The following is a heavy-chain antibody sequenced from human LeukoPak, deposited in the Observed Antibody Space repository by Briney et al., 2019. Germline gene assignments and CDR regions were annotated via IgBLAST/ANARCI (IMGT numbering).Heavy chain of an antibody. CDR1: GFTFSSYA. D-gene: IGHD6-19*01. CDR3: AKLLAVTNSYYFNY. CDR2: ISGSGSGGST. V-gene: IGHV3-23*01. J-gene: IGHJ4*02. Sequence: GGSLRLSCAASGFTFSSYAMSWVRQARGKGPEWVSTISGSGSGGSTYYADSVKGRFTISRDNSKDTLYLQMNSLRAEDTAVYYCAKLLAVTNSYYFNYWGQGTLVTVSS.